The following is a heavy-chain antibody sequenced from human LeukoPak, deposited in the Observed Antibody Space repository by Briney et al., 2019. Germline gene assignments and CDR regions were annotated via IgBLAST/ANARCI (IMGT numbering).Heavy chain of an antibody. CDR2: ISYDGSNK. Sequence: GGSLRLSCAASGFTFSSYGMHWVRQAPGKGLEWVAVISYDGSNKYYADSVKGRFTISRDNSRTSLYLQMNSLRAEDTAVYYCAKDQLLWFGELLSNGAFDIWGQGTMATVSS. CDR1: GFTFSSYG. D-gene: IGHD3-10*01. J-gene: IGHJ3*02. CDR3: AKDQLLWFGELLSNGAFDI. V-gene: IGHV3-30*18.